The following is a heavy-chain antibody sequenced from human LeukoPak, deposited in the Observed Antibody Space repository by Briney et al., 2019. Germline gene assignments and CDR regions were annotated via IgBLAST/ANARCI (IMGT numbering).Heavy chain of an antibody. J-gene: IGHJ6*02. Sequence: ASVKVSCKASGYTFTGYYMHWVRQAPGQGLEWMGWINPNSGGTNYAQKFQGRVTMTRDTSISTAYMELSRLRSDDTAVYYCARDTSITYYYYSMDVWGQGTTVTVSS. D-gene: IGHD1-14*01. CDR2: INPNSGGT. V-gene: IGHV1-2*02. CDR1: GYTFTGYY. CDR3: ARDTSITYYYYSMDV.